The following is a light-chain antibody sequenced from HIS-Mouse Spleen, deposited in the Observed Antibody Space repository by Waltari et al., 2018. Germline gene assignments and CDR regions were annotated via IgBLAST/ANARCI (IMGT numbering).Light chain of an antibody. V-gene: IGKV3-20*01. CDR2: VAS. J-gene: IGKJ3*01. CDR1: QSVSSSY. CDR3: QQYGSSRFT. Sequence: EIVLTQSPGTLSLSPGERATLSCRASQSVSSSYLAWYQQKPGQAPRLLIYVASSRATGIADRFSGSGSGTDFTFTISRLEPEDFAVYYCQQYGSSRFTFGPGTKVDIK.